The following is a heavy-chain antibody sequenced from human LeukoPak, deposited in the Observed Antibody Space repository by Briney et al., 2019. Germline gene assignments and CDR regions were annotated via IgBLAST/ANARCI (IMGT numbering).Heavy chain of an antibody. CDR2: IYSGGST. V-gene: IGHV3-66*01. J-gene: IGHJ4*02. Sequence: GGSLRLSCAASGFTVSSNYMSWVRQAPGKGLEWVSVIYSGGSTYYADSVKGRFTISRDNSKNTLYLQMNSLRAEDTAVYYRARDTRSATPTAAGGYYFDYWGQGTLVTVSS. CDR3: ARDTRSATPTAAGGYYFDY. CDR1: GFTVSSNY. D-gene: IGHD6-13*01.